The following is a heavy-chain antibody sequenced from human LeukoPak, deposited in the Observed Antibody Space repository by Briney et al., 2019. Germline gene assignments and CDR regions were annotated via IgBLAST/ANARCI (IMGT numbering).Heavy chain of an antibody. D-gene: IGHD1-26*01. J-gene: IGHJ4*02. V-gene: IGHV3-64*01. CDR2: ISNNGDST. Sequence: QTGGSLRLSCAASGFTFSSSGIHWVRQGPGKGLEYVSGISNNGDSTYYANSVKDRFTISRDNSKNTLYLQMGSLRAEDMAVYYCAKEEGSGTYAYWGQGTLVTVSS. CDR3: AKEEGSGTYAY. CDR1: GFTFSSSG.